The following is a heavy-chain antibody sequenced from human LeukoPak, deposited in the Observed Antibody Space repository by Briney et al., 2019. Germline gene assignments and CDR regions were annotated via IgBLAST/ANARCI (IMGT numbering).Heavy chain of an antibody. D-gene: IGHD5-18*01. V-gene: IGHV4-59*01. CDR2: IYFSVSTKYNPSGST. CDR1: GGSISSYY. Sequence: SETLSLTCTVSGGSISSYYWSWIRQTPGKGLEWMGYIYFSVSTKYNPSGSTNYSPSLKSRVTISADTSKKQFSLELNSVTAADTAVYYCARGRQSGYSYGLDYWGQGTLVTVSS. J-gene: IGHJ4*02. CDR3: ARGRQSGYSYGLDY.